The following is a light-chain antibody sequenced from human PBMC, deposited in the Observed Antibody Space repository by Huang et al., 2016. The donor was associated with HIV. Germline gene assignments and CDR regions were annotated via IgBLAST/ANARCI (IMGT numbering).Light chain of an antibody. J-gene: IGKJ1*01. CDR3: QQTYSVPRT. CDR2: AAC. V-gene: IGKV1-39*01. CDR1: QNIYNY. Sequence: DIHMTQSPSSLSSSVGDRVTLTCRASQNIYNYLNWYQQKPGKAPNPLIYAACSLQSGVPSRSSGSGSGTDFTLTITCLQLEDFATYYCQQTYSVPRTFGQGTNVDMK.